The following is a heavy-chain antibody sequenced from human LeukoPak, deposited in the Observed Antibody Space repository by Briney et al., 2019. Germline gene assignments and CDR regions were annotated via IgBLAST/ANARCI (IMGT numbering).Heavy chain of an antibody. Sequence: GGSLRLSCETAGFTFSSYVVHWVRRTPGKGLVWVSRISHDGFISYADSVKGRFTISRDNAKNTLILRMNSLRAEDTAVYYCARDWVYKIDYWGRGTLVTVSS. V-gene: IGHV3-74*01. D-gene: IGHD5-24*01. CDR2: ISHDGFI. CDR1: GFTFSSYV. J-gene: IGHJ4*02. CDR3: ARDWVYKIDY.